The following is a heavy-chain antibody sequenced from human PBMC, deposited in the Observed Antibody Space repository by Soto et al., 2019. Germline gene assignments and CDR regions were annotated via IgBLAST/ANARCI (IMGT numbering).Heavy chain of an antibody. Sequence: SETLSLTCTVSGGSISTSNYYWAWVRQAPGKGLEWIANIYYRGDTHYHPSLRSRLTVSVDTSKNQFSLKLSSVTAADTAVYYCARGGTIFGVVGYYYYYGMDVWGQGTTVTVSS. J-gene: IGHJ6*02. D-gene: IGHD3-3*01. CDR1: GGSISTSNYY. CDR3: ARGGTIFGVVGYYYYYGMDV. CDR2: IYYRGDT. V-gene: IGHV4-39*07.